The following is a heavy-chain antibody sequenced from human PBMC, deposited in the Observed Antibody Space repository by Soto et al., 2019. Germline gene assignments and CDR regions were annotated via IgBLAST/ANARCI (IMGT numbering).Heavy chain of an antibody. V-gene: IGHV2-5*02. J-gene: IGHJ4*02. Sequence: QITLKESGPSPVKPTQTLTVTCTFSGFSLSNSGVGVAWIRQPPGKALEWLALIYGDNDKRYSPSLNTRLTITKDTSNIQLVLTMTTMNPVDTATYYCAHCKRHEFGDYDPGSSTAFGSWGQGTVVTVSS. CDR2: IYGDNDK. CDR3: AHCKRHEFGDYDPGSSTAFGS. D-gene: IGHD4-17*01. CDR1: GFSLSNSGVG.